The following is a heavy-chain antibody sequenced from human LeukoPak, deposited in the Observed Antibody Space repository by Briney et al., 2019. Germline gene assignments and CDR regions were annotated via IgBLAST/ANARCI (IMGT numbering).Heavy chain of an antibody. V-gene: IGHV3-7*01. CDR2: IKQDGSEK. D-gene: IGHD3-22*01. CDR3: ARDLSEDSSGYYFAEYFQH. CDR1: GFTFSSYA. Sequence: GRSLRLSCAASGFTFSSYAMHWVRQAPGKGLEWVANIKQDGSEKYYVDSVKGRFTISRDNAKNSLYLQMNSLRAEDTAVYYCARDLSEDSSGYYFAEYFQHWGQGTLVTVSS. J-gene: IGHJ1*01.